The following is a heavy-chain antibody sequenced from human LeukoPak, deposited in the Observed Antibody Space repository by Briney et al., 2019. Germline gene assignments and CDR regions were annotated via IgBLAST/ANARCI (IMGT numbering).Heavy chain of an antibody. J-gene: IGHJ4*02. V-gene: IGHV3-7*01. CDR1: GFVFSDYW. D-gene: IGHD4/OR15-4a*01. CDR3: ARRKEVQTTFDY. Sequence: GGSLRLSCVASGFVFSDYWMGWVRQAPGKGLEWVANIKEDGGETYYVDSVKGRFTISRDNAKNSLDLQMNSLRDEDTAVYYCARRKEVQTTFDYWGQGTLVTVSS. CDR2: IKEDGGET.